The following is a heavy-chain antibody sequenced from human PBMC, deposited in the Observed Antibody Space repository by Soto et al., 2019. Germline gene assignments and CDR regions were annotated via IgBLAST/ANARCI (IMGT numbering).Heavy chain of an antibody. CDR1: VGSFSCYY. Sequence: SETLSLTCAVYVGSFSCYYWSWIRQPPGKGLEWIGEINHSGSTNYNPSLKSRVIISVDTSKNQFSLKLSSVTAADTAMYYCARGDYGDGYGMDVWGQGTTVTVSS. J-gene: IGHJ6*02. CDR3: ARGDYGDGYGMDV. D-gene: IGHD4-17*01. CDR2: INHSGST. V-gene: IGHV4-34*01.